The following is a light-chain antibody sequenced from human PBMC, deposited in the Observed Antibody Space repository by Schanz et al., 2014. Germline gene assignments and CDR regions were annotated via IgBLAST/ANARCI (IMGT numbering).Light chain of an antibody. CDR1: SSDVGGYNY. CDR2: EGS. Sequence: QSALTQPPSASGSPGQSVTISCTGTSSDVGGYNYVSWYQQHPGKAPKLMIYEGSKRPSGVSNRFSGSKSGTSASLAISGLQSEDEADYYCAAWDDSLSAWLFGGGTKLTVL. CDR3: AAWDDSLSAWL. J-gene: IGLJ3*02. V-gene: IGLV2-8*01.